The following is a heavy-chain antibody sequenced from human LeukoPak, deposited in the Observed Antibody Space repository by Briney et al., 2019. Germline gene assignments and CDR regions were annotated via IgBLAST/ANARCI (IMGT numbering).Heavy chain of an antibody. V-gene: IGHV3-11*01. CDR2: ISSSGSSI. CDR1: GFTFSDSY. CDR3: ARDGSAYSYYFDY. J-gene: IGHJ4*02. Sequence: PGGSLRLFCAASGFTFSDSYMSWIRQAPGKGLEWLSYISSSGSSIYYADSVKGRFTISRDSAKNSLYLQMNNLRAEDTAVYYCARDGSAYSYYFDYWGQGTLVAVSS. D-gene: IGHD3-22*01.